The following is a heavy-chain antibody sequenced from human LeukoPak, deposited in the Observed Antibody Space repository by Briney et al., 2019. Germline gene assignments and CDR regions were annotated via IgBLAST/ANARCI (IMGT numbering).Heavy chain of an antibody. D-gene: IGHD3-10*01. V-gene: IGHV4-39*02. CDR3: ARDGAVLSSFSWYFDL. Sequence: SETLSLTCTVSGGSISSSSYYWGWIRQPPGKGLEWIGSIYYSGSTYYNPSLKGRVTISVDTSKNQFSLKLSSVTAADTAVYYCARDGAVLSSFSWYFDLWGRGTLVTVSS. J-gene: IGHJ2*01. CDR1: GGSISSSSYY. CDR2: IYYSGST.